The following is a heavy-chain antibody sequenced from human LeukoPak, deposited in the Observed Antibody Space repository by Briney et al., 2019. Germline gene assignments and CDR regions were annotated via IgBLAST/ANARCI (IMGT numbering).Heavy chain of an antibody. CDR2: IYYSGST. J-gene: IGHJ4*02. CDR1: GGSISDYY. Sequence: KPSETLSLTCSVSGGSISDYYWSWIRQPPGKGLEWIGYIYYSGSTYYNPSLKSRVTISVDTSKNQFSLKLSSVTAADTAVYYCARDLLNEGNHLDYWGQGTLATVSS. D-gene: IGHD4-23*01. CDR3: ARDLLNEGNHLDY. V-gene: IGHV4-30-4*01.